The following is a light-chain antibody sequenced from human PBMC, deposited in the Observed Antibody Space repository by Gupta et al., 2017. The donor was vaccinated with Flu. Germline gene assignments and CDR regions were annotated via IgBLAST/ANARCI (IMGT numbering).Light chain of an antibody. CDR1: TSDVGANNY. CDR3: SSYRSSSTSFF. V-gene: IGLV2-14*01. Sequence: QSALTQPASVSGSPGQSIAISCTGTTSDVGANNYVSWYQQHPGKAPKLMIYGVNNRPSWVSDRFSGSKSGNTASLTISGLQAEDEADYYCSSYRSSSTSFFFGTGTKFTVL. J-gene: IGLJ1*01. CDR2: GVN.